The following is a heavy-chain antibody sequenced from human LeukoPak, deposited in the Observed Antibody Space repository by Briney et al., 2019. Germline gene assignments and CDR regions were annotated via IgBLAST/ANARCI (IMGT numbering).Heavy chain of an antibody. J-gene: IGHJ6*03. Sequence: GGSLRLSCAASGFSFSSYGMHWVRQAPGKGLEWVAFIRYDGSNKYYADSVKGRFTISRDNSKNTLYLQMNCLRAEDTAVYYCAKDGRRLRFLEWSTKGAYYYYYMDVWGQGTTVTVSS. CDR3: AKDGRRLRFLEWSTKGAYYYYYMDV. CDR1: GFSFSSYG. CDR2: IRYDGSNK. D-gene: IGHD3-3*01. V-gene: IGHV3-30*02.